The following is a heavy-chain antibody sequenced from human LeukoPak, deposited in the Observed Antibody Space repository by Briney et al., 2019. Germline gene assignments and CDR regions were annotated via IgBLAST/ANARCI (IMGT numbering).Heavy chain of an antibody. CDR3: AKQSGLGFDY. Sequence: GGSLRLSCAASGFTFSSYWMSWVRQAPGKGLEWVANIKQDGSEKYYVDSVKGRFTISRDNSKNTLYLQMNSLRAEDTALYYCAKQSGLGFDYWGQGNLVTVSS. CDR1: GFTFSSYW. D-gene: IGHD6-19*01. CDR2: IKQDGSEK. V-gene: IGHV3-7*05. J-gene: IGHJ4*02.